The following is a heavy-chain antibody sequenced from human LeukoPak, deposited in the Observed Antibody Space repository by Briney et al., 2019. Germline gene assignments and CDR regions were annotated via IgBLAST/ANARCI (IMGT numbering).Heavy chain of an antibody. V-gene: IGHV3-23*01. CDR2: ISGSGGST. D-gene: IGHD4-17*01. Sequence: GGSLRLSCAASGFNVSSNYMSWVRQAPGKGLEWVSTISGSGGSTNYADSVKGRFTFSRDNSKNTLYLQMNSLRAEDTAVYYCAKDLPDYGDYIEGSWGQGTLVTVSS. CDR3: AKDLPDYGDYIEGS. CDR1: GFNVSSNY. J-gene: IGHJ5*02.